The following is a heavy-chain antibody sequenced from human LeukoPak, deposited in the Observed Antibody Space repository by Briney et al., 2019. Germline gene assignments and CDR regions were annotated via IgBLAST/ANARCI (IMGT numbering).Heavy chain of an antibody. J-gene: IGHJ4*02. CDR1: GFTFSSYA. CDR2: ISYDGSNK. D-gene: IGHD6-19*01. CDR3: ARDLTGSSGWSIHFDY. V-gene: IGHV3-30*04. Sequence: GGSLRLSCAASGFTFSSYAMHSVRQAPGKGLEWVAVISYDGSNKYYADSVKGRFTISRDNSKNTLYLQMNSLRAEHTAVYYCARDLTGSSGWSIHFDYWGQGTLVTVSS.